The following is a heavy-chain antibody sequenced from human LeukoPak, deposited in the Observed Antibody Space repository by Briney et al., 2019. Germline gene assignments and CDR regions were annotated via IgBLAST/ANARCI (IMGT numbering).Heavy chain of an antibody. CDR1: GGSFSGYY. Sequence: PSETLSLTCAVYGGSFSGYYWSWIRQPPGKGLEWIGEINHSGSTNYNPSLKSRVTISVDTSKNQFSLKLSSVTAADTAVYYCARRKTWIQLWLPDAFDIWGQGTMVTVSS. CDR2: INHSGST. J-gene: IGHJ3*02. CDR3: ARRKTWIQLWLPDAFDI. V-gene: IGHV4-34*01. D-gene: IGHD5-18*01.